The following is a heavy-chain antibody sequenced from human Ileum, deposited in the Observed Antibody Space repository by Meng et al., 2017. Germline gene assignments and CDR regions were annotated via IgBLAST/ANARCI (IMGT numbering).Heavy chain of an antibody. J-gene: IGHJ6*02. V-gene: IGHV1-46*01. D-gene: IGHD3-16*01. Sequence: ASVKVSCKASGYSFTSYYIHWVRQAPGQGLEWMGIINPVYGKTTYAQKFQGRVTMTRDTSTSTVYMELSSLRSEDTAVYFCARRRLGDYYYGMDVWGQGNTVTVSS. CDR3: ARRRLGDYYYGMDV. CDR1: GYSFTSYY. CDR2: INPVYGKT.